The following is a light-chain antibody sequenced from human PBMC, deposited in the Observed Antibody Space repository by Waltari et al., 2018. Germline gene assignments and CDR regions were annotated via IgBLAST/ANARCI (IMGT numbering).Light chain of an antibody. CDR3: QHYVRLPAT. CDR2: GAS. V-gene: IGKV3-20*01. CDR1: QSVSRT. J-gene: IGKJ1*01. Sequence: EIVLTQSPGTLSLPPGERATLSCRASQSVSRTLAWYQQKPGQAPRLLIFGASNRATGIPDRFSGSGSVTDFSLIITRLEPEDSAMYYCQHYVRLPATFGQGTKVEIK.